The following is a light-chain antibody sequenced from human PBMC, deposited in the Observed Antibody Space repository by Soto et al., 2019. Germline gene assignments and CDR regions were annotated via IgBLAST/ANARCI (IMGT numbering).Light chain of an antibody. Sequence: CFCPDETATLSCRASQSVSSNLAWSQQKPGQAPRLLIYGASSRATGIPDRFSGSGSGTDFTLTISRLEPEDLAVYYCQQYGDSPFTFGPGTKVDIK. V-gene: IGKV3-20*01. CDR2: GAS. J-gene: IGKJ3*01. CDR1: QSVSSN. CDR3: QQYGDSPFT.